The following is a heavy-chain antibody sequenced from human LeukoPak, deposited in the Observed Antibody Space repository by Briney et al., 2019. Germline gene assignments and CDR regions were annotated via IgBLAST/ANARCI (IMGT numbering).Heavy chain of an antibody. CDR2: IYTSGST. CDR3: ARGLSGVPIVFDI. D-gene: IGHD7-27*01. CDR1: GGSISNYY. V-gene: IGHV4-4*07. J-gene: IGHJ3*02. Sequence: SETLSLTCSVSGGSISNYYWTWIRQPAGKGLEWIGRIYTSGSTNYNPSLKSRVTMSVDTSKNQFSLKMSSVTAADTAVYYCARGLSGVPIVFDIWGLGTMVTVSS.